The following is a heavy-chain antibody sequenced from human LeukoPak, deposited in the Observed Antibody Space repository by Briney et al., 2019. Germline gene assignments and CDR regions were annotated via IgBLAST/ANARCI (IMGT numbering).Heavy chain of an antibody. CDR3: ARGSYYGPGSTADF. CDR1: GYTFTSNY. J-gene: IGHJ4*02. V-gene: IGHV1-46*01. D-gene: IGHD3-10*01. Sequence: GASVKVSCKAFGYTFTSNYMHWVRQAPGQGPEWMGVISPSGGSTTYAQKFQGRVTLTRDMSTSTDYLELSSLRSEDTAVYYCARGSYYGPGSTADFWGQGTLVTVSS. CDR2: ISPSGGST.